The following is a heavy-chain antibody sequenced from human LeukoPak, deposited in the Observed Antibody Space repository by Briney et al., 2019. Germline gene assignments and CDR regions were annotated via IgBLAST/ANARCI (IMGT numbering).Heavy chain of an antibody. D-gene: IGHD3-22*01. J-gene: IGHJ4*02. Sequence: PGGSLRLSCAASGFTFSSYAMSWVRQAPGKGLEWVSAISGSGGSTYYADSVKGRFTISRDNSKNTLYLQMNSLRAEDTAVYYCATSNRVVITFYYFDYWGQGTLVTVSS. CDR1: GFTFSSYA. CDR2: ISGSGGST. V-gene: IGHV3-23*01. CDR3: ATSNRVVITFYYFDY.